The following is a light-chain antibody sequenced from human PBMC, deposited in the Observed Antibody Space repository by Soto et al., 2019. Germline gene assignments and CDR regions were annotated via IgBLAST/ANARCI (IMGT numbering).Light chain of an antibody. CDR3: QQRSNWPLT. V-gene: IGKV3-11*01. CDR1: QSISSY. J-gene: IGKJ4*01. CDR2: DAS. Sequence: EIVLTQSPATLSLYPGERATLSCRASQSISSYLAWYQQRPGQAPRLLLYDASNRATGIPARFSGSGSGADFTLASSSLEPEDFAVYYCQQRSNWPLTFGGGTKVEIK.